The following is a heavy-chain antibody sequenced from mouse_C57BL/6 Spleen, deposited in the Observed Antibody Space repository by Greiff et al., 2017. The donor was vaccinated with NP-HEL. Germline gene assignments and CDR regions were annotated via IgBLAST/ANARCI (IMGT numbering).Heavy chain of an antibody. V-gene: IGHV1-63*01. J-gene: IGHJ2*01. Sequence: QVQLQQSGAELVRPGTSVKMSCKASGYTFTNYWIGWAKQRPGHGLEWIGDIYPGGGYTNYNEKFKGKATLTADKSSSTAYMQFSSLTSEDSAIYYCARWDYGSSYQLDYWGQGTTLTVSS. CDR2: IYPGGGYT. CDR3: ARWDYGSSYQLDY. D-gene: IGHD1-1*01. CDR1: GYTFTNYW.